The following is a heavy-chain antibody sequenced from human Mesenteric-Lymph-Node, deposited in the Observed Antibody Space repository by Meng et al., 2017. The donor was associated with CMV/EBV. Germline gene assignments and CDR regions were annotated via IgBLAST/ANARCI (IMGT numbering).Heavy chain of an antibody. D-gene: IGHD2-2*01. J-gene: IGHJ4*02. CDR2: IYSGGST. CDR1: GFTVSSNY. V-gene: IGHV3-53*01. Sequence: GESLKISCAASGFTVSSNYMSWVRQAPGKGLEWVSVIYSGGSTYYADSVKGRFTISRDNSKNTLYLQMNSLRAEDTAVYYCARGGYCSSTSCLGADYWGQGTLVTVSS. CDR3: ARGGYCSSTSCLGADY.